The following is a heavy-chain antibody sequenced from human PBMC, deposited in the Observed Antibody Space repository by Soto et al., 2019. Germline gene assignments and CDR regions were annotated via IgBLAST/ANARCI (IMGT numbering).Heavy chain of an antibody. CDR2: INSDGSST. D-gene: IGHD2-15*01. Sequence: EVQLVESGGALVQPGGSLRLSCAASEFSFSSYWMHWVRQAPVKGLVWVSRINSDGSSTSYADSVKGRFTISRDNAKNTLYLQMNSLRAEDTALYYCARTSLVVAAATREDYWGQGTLVTVSS. V-gene: IGHV3-74*01. CDR1: EFSFSSYW. J-gene: IGHJ4*02. CDR3: ARTSLVVAAATREDY.